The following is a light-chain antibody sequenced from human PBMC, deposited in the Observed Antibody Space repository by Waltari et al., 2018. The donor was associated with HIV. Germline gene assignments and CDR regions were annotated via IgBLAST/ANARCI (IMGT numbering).Light chain of an antibody. CDR1: SSYLSTSNY. CDR3: ASYTITSTLV. Sequence: QSALPQPASVSGSLGQSITISCIGTSSYLSTSNYVSWYQHHPDKAPRLVIYDANSRPSVVPFRFSGSKSGNTASLTISGLQAEDEADYYCASYTITSTLVFGGGTKVTVL. CDR2: DAN. J-gene: IGLJ3*02. V-gene: IGLV2-14*01.